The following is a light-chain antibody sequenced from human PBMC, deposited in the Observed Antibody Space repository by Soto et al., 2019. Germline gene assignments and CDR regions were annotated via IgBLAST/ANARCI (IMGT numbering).Light chain of an antibody. J-gene: IGKJ1*01. Sequence: VVTESPATVSLSPGERAPLFCSATQSIHTSLAWYQQQPPQPPRLLIHGAATRATGIPDRFSGGGTGTDFNLNISRVEPEDFAMYYCQQYGRSKRWTFGQGTKLEIK. CDR1: QSIHTS. V-gene: IGKV3-20*01. CDR3: QQYGRSKRWT. CDR2: GAA.